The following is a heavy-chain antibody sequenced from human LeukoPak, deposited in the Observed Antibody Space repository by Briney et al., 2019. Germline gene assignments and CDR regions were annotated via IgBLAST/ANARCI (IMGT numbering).Heavy chain of an antibody. CDR3: ARFGGPLFRSSYFDQ. D-gene: IGHD3-16*01. CDR2: IYPDHSET. Sequence: GSLRISCKGVGYRFSDYWIAWVRQIPGRGLEWMGIIYPDHSETRYSPSFQGQVTISVDKSIDTAYLQWDSLEASDNAMYYCARFGGPLFRSSYFDQWGQGTLITVSS. CDR1: GYRFSDYW. V-gene: IGHV5-51*01. J-gene: IGHJ4*02.